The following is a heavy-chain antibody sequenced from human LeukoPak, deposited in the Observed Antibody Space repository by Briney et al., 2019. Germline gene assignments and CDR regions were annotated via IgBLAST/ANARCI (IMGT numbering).Heavy chain of an antibody. V-gene: IGHV4-59*01. CDR3: ARVEVEMATVDY. D-gene: IGHD5-24*01. CDR2: IYYSGST. Sequence: SETLSLTCTVSGGSISSYYWSWIRQPPGKGLEWIGYIYYSGSTNHNPSLKSRVTISVDTSKNQFSLKLSSVTAADTAVYYCARVEVEMATVDYWGQGTLVTVSS. J-gene: IGHJ4*02. CDR1: GGSISSYY.